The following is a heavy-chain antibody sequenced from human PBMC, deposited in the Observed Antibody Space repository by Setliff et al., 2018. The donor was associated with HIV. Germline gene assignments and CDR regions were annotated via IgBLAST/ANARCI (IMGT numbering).Heavy chain of an antibody. CDR2: IYYSGRT. Sequence: SETLSLTCSVSGGSIRSYSWTWIRQPPGKALEWVGYIYYSGRTSHSGSTYYNPSVASRITISGDTSKNQFSLKLTSVTAADTAIYYCARENGWLFGWFDPWGQGTPVTVSS. CDR1: GGSIRSYS. D-gene: IGHD3-22*01. CDR3: ARENGWLFGWFDP. V-gene: IGHV4-30-4*08. J-gene: IGHJ5*02.